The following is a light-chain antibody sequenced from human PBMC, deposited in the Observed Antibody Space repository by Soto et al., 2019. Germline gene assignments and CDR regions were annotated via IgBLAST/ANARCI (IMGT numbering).Light chain of an antibody. Sequence: QSALTQPASVSGSPGQSITISCTGTSSDVGGYNYVSWYQQYPGKAPKLMIYEVSNRPSGVSNRFSGSKSGNTSSLTSSGLQAEDASDYDCSSYTSSSTYVFGPRTQLTVL. V-gene: IGLV2-14*01. CDR1: SSDVGGYNY. CDR2: EVS. CDR3: SSYTSSSTYV. J-gene: IGLJ1*01.